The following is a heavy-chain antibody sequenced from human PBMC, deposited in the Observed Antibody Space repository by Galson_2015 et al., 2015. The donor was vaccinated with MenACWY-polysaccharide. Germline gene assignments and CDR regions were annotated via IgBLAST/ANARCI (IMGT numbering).Heavy chain of an antibody. D-gene: IGHD6-13*01. J-gene: IGHJ4*02. CDR3: ARNQSRLDIAAASH. Sequence: ALRLPRAGAGFNFGGNGLHWVPPAPGKGVEWVALIRNVRRKHYPEPLPGRFTLPRDNPKHTPYLQMNSLRPEDTAVYYCARNQSRLDIAAASHWGQGALVSVS. V-gene: IGHV3-30*02. CDR2: IRNVRRK. CDR1: GFNFGGNG.